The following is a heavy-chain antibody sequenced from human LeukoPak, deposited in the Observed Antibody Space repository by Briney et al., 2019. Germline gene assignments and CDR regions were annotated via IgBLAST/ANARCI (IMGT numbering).Heavy chain of an antibody. CDR2: IYTSGTT. CDR3: AREQSAFLSDGDYHYYFDY. Sequence: PSETLSLTCTVSGGSIGNYYWNWIRQPAGKGLEWIGRIYTSGTTNYNPSLKSRVTISVDKSKNQFSLKLSSVTAADTAVYYCAREQSAFLSDGDYHYYFDYWGQGTLVTVSS. CDR1: GGSIGNYY. D-gene: IGHD4-17*01. V-gene: IGHV4-4*07. J-gene: IGHJ4*02.